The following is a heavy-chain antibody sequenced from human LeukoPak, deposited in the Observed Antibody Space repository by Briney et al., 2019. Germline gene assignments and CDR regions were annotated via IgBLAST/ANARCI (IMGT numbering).Heavy chain of an antibody. V-gene: IGHV3-9*01. CDR2: ISWNSGSI. CDR3: AKDEVVPSYYYIDV. J-gene: IGHJ6*03. Sequence: PGGSLRLSCAASGFTFDDYAMHWVRQAPGKGLEWVSGISWNSGSIGYADSVKGRFTISRDSSKNTLYLQMNSLRAEDTAVYYCAKDEVVPSYYYIDVWGKGTTVTVSS. CDR1: GFTFDDYA. D-gene: IGHD2-2*01.